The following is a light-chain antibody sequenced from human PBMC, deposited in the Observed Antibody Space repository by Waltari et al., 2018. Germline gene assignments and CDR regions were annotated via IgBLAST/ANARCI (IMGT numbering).Light chain of an antibody. CDR3: QQYHNWPPT. J-gene: IGKJ2*01. CDR1: QSVSSN. Sequence: DTVMTQSPATLSVSPGERATLSCRASQSVSSNLAWYQQKPGQAPRLLIYGASIRATGIPARFSGSVSGTVFTLTINSLQSDDFAVFYCQQYHNWPPTFGQGTKLEI. V-gene: IGKV3-15*01. CDR2: GAS.